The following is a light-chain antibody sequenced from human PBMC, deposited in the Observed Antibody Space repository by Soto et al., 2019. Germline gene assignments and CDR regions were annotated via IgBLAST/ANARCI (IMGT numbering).Light chain of an antibody. Sequence: QSVLTQTPSVSGAPGQKITMSCTGSSSNIGAGYDVHWYQQLPGAAPRLLIYADNNRPSGVPDRFSASNSGTSASLAITGLQGEDEAVYCCQSYDTSLSGVIFGAGTQLTVL. CDR1: SSNIGAGYD. V-gene: IGLV1-40*01. J-gene: IGLJ2*01. CDR3: QSYDTSLSGVI. CDR2: ADN.